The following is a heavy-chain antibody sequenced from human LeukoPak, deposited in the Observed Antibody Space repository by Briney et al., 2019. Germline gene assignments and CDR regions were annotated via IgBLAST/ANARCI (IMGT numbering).Heavy chain of an antibody. Sequence: SQTLSLTCTVSGGSTSSGDYYWSWIRQPPGKGLEWIGYIYYSGSTYYNPSLKSRVTISVDTSKNQFSLKLSSVTAADTAVYYCARGRSDYYDSSGHGRYFDYWGQGTLVTVSS. J-gene: IGHJ4*02. CDR1: GGSTSSGDYY. V-gene: IGHV4-30-4*01. D-gene: IGHD3-22*01. CDR2: IYYSGST. CDR3: ARGRSDYYDSSGHGRYFDY.